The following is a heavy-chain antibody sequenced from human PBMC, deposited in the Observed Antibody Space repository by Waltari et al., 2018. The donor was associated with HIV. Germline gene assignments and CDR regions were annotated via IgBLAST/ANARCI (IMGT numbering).Heavy chain of an antibody. CDR2: IKSKADGGTT. D-gene: IGHD3-10*01. V-gene: IGHV3-15*01. CDR1: GLTFSAPW. Sequence: EEHLVESGGDLVKPGGCLRLSCSASGLTFSAPWLTGFRQAPGKGLEWMGRIKSKADGGTTENAAAVKGRFTISRDDSKNTLFLQMNSLKTEDTAVYYCATEEGYGSGSYLDYWGQGTLLTVSS. J-gene: IGHJ4*02. CDR3: ATEEGYGSGSYLDY.